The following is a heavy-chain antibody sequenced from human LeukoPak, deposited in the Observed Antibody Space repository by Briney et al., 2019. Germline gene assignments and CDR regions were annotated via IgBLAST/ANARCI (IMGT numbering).Heavy chain of an antibody. J-gene: IGHJ4*02. V-gene: IGHV3-74*01. CDR1: GFTLSNYW. CDR3: VRDGLGTSPYDC. D-gene: IGHD7-27*01. Sequence: GSLRLSCEASGFTLSNYWMNWVRQAPGKGLVWVSHINSDGSNIKYADSVKGRFTISRDNAKNTLYLQMNSLRAEDTAVYYCVRDGLGTSPYDCWGQGTLVTVSS. CDR2: INSDGSNI.